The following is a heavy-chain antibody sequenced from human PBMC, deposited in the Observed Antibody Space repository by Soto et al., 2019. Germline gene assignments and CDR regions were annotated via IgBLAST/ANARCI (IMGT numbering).Heavy chain of an antibody. CDR3: AHPRGYGVFDAYDI. CDR1: GLTCSTYA. D-gene: IGHD4-17*01. J-gene: IGHJ3*02. V-gene: IGHV3-23*01. CDR2: ISASGEST. Sequence: VRLLRHSYAAAGLTCSTYAMSWVRQAQGKGLEWVSAISASGESTYSADSVKGRFTISRDNSMNALYLQMSSLRIEDTAVYYCAHPRGYGVFDAYDIWGQGTMVTVSS.